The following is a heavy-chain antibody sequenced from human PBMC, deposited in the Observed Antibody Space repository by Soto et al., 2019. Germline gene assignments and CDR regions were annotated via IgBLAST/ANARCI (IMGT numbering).Heavy chain of an antibody. J-gene: IGHJ6*02. V-gene: IGHV1-69*13. D-gene: IGHD3-22*01. CDR2: IIPIFGTA. CDR3: AVAYYYDSSGYQRTYYYGMDV. CDR1: GGTFSSYA. Sequence: SVKVSCKASGGTFSSYAISWVRQAPGQGLEWMGGIIPIFGTANYAQKFQGRVTITADESTSTAYMELSSLRSEDTAVYYCAVAYYYDSSGYQRTYYYGMDVWGQGTTVTVSS.